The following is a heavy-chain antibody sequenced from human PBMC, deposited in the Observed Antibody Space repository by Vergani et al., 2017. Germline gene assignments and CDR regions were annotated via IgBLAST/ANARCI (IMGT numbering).Heavy chain of an antibody. Sequence: QVHLVESGGGVVQPGRSLTLSCVASGFSFRGHGMHWVRQAPGKGLEWVAMISYDGDRRDYGDFAKGRFTISRDSSKTVYLQMNSLRAEDTAVYYCAKYDDIVVVPAAPRDAFDIWGQGTMVTVSS. D-gene: IGHD2-2*01. CDR3: AKYDDIVVVPAAPRDAFDI. J-gene: IGHJ3*02. V-gene: IGHV3-30*18. CDR2: ISYDGDRR. CDR1: GFSFRGHG.